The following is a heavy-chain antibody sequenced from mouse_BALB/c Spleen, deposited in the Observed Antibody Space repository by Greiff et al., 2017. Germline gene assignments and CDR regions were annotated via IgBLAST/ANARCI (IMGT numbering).Heavy chain of an antibody. CDR1: GFTFSSYG. CDR3: ARTYGNSWYYFDY. D-gene: IGHD2-10*02. CDR2: ISSGGSYT. Sequence: EVKLVESGGDLVKPGGSLKLSCAASGFTFSSYGMSWVRQTPDKRLEWVATISSGGSYTYYPDSVKGRFTISRDNAKNTLYLQMSSLKSEDTAMYYCARTYGNSWYYFDYWGQGTTLTVSS. V-gene: IGHV5-6*01. J-gene: IGHJ2*01.